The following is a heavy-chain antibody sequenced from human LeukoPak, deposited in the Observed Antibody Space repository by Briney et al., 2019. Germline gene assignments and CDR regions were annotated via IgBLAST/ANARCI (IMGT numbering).Heavy chain of an antibody. CDR2: VSVYNGNT. Sequence: ASETVSRKASVYTFTSNGIRWVRQAPRQGLEWMGWVSVYNGNTNYAQKFQGRLTMTTDTSTRTGYMEVRSLSYDDTAVYYCARVAATIYWYYGIVVWGQGTTVSVPS. V-gene: IGHV1-18*01. J-gene: IGHJ6*02. CDR3: ARVAATIYWYYGIVV. CDR1: VYTFTSNG. D-gene: IGHD6-13*01.